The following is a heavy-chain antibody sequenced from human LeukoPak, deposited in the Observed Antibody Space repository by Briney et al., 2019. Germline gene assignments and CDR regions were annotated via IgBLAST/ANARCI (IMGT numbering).Heavy chain of an antibody. J-gene: IGHJ3*02. CDR2: IYDSGST. Sequence: SQTLSLTCTVSGASIRSGDYYWSWIRQPPGKGLEWIGYIYDSGSTYYNPSLKSRVTISVDTSENRFSLKLSSVTATDTAVYYCARDCSGGSCYGAFDIWGQGTMVTVSS. V-gene: IGHV4-30-4*01. CDR3: ARDCSGGSCYGAFDI. D-gene: IGHD2-15*01. CDR1: GASIRSGDYY.